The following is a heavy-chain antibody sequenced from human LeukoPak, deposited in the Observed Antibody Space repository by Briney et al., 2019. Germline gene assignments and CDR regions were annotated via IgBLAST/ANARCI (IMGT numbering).Heavy chain of an antibody. V-gene: IGHV4-39*01. CDR1: GGSISSSSYH. Sequence: SETLSLTCTVSGGSISSSSYHWGWIRQPPGKGLEWIGSIYYGGSTDYNPSLKSRVTISVDTSKNQFSLKLSSVTAADTAVYYCARHGSDYYDSSGYYYFDYWGQGTLVTVSS. J-gene: IGHJ4*02. CDR2: IYYGGST. D-gene: IGHD3-22*01. CDR3: ARHGSDYYDSSGYYYFDY.